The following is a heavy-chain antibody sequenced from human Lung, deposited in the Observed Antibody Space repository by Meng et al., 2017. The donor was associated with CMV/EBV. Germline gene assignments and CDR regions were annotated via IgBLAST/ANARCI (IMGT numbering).Heavy chain of an antibody. CDR1: GGIFSSSA. V-gene: IGHV1-69*04. Sequence: SVKVSCKVSGGIFSSSAISWVRQAPGQGLEWMGRIIPLLDITNYAPNFQGRVTITADKSTSTAYMEMSSLRYDDTAFYYCARSTSKYDFWSGYPPFLDPWXQGTQVXVSS. D-gene: IGHD3-3*01. CDR2: IIPLLDIT. CDR3: ARSTSKYDFWSGYPPFLDP. J-gene: IGHJ5*02.